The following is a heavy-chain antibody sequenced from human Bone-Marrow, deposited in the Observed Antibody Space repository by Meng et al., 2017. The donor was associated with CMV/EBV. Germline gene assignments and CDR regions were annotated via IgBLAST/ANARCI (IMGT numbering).Heavy chain of an antibody. V-gene: IGHV3-23*01. CDR2: ISGSGGST. Sequence: GESLKISCAASGFTFSSYAMSWVRQAPGKGLEWVSAISGSGGSTYYADSVKGRFTISRDNSKNTLYLQMNSLRAEDTAVYYCAKDRRYYDSSGIFGYWGQGTLVTVYS. CDR1: GFTFSSYA. D-gene: IGHD3-22*01. J-gene: IGHJ4*02. CDR3: AKDRRYYDSSGIFGY.